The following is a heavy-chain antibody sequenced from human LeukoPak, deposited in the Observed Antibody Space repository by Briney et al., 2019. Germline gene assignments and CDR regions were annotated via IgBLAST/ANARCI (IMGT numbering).Heavy chain of an antibody. D-gene: IGHD6-13*01. CDR1: GGSISSSSYY. CDR3: ARDASGIAAAGGYYFDY. V-gene: IGHV4-39*02. J-gene: IGHJ4*02. Sequence: SETLSLTCTVSGGSISSSSYYWGWLRQPPGKGLEWIGSIYYSGSTYYNPSLKSRVTISVDTSKNQFSLKLSSVTAADTAVYYCARDASGIAAAGGYYFDYWGQGTLVTVSS. CDR2: IYYSGST.